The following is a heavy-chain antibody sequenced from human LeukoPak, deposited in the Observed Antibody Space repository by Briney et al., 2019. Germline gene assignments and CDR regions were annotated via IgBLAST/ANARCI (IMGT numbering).Heavy chain of an antibody. CDR3: ARDVGFIVGATPGAFDI. D-gene: IGHD1-26*01. V-gene: IGHV3-66*01. J-gene: IGHJ3*02. CDR2: IYSGGNT. Sequence: PGGSLRLSCAASGFTVSSNYMTWVRQAPGKGLEWVSVIYSGGNTYYADSVKGRFTIYRDNTKNTLYLQMNSLRADDTAVYYCARDVGFIVGATPGAFDIWGQGTMATVSS. CDR1: GFTVSSNY.